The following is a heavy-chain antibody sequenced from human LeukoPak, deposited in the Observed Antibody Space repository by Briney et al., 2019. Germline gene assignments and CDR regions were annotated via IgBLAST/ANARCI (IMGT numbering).Heavy chain of an antibody. J-gene: IGHJ4*02. V-gene: IGHV1-8*01. CDR1: GYTFTSYD. D-gene: IGHD2-2*01. Sequence: ASVKVSCKASGYTFTSYDINWGRQATGQGLEWMGWMNPNSGNTGYAQKFQGRVTMTRNTSISTAYMELSSLRSEDTAVYYCARGLVVVPAALDYWGQGTLVTVSS. CDR2: MNPNSGNT. CDR3: ARGLVVVPAALDY.